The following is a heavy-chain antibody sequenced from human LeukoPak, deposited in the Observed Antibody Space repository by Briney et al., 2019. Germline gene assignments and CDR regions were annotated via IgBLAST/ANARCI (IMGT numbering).Heavy chain of an antibody. Sequence: SETLSLTCAVYGGSFSGYYWSWIRQPPGKGLEWIGEINHSGSTNYNPSLKSRVTISVDTSKNQFSLKLSSVTAADTAVYYCARPPAYTSWTYAFDIWGQGTMVTVSS. J-gene: IGHJ3*02. CDR1: GGSFSGYY. CDR2: INHSGST. CDR3: ARPPAYTSWTYAFDI. V-gene: IGHV4-34*01. D-gene: IGHD1-1*01.